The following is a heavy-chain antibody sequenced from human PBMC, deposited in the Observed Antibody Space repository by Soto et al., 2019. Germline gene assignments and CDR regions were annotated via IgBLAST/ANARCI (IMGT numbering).Heavy chain of an antibody. CDR3: AKYAGGTMGDY. CDR1: GGSTCSRSYY. V-gene: IGHV4-39*01. D-gene: IGHD3-10*01. CDR2: IYYNGYT. J-gene: IGHJ4*02. Sequence: QLQLQESGPGLVNASDTLSLTCTVSGGSTCSRSYYWGWIRQPPGKGLEWIGSIYYNGYTHYNPSLKTRVTISVDKSKNLFSLRLSPATAADTAVYYCAKYAGGTMGDYWGQGTLVTVSS.